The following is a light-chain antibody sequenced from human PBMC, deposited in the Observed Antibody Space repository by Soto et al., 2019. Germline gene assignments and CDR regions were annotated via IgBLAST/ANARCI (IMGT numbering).Light chain of an antibody. J-gene: IGKJ1*01. CDR3: QQYGSSWT. V-gene: IGKV3-20*01. CDR2: GAS. Sequence: EIVMTQSPATLSVSPGERATLSCRASQSVSSNVAWYQQKPGQAPRLLIYGASSRATGIPDRFSGSGSGTDFTLTISRLEPEDFAVYYCQQYGSSWTFGQGTKVDIK. CDR1: QSVSSN.